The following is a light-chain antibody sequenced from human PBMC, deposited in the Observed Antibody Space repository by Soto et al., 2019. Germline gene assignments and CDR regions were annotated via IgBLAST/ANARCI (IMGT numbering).Light chain of an antibody. CDR2: AAS. Sequence: IQFTQSPSFLSASVGDRVTITWRASQDISDYLAWYQQRPGKAPKLLIYAASTLQSGVPSRFSGSGSGTEFTLTISSLQPEDFATYYCQQLNSYPINFGQGTRLEIK. V-gene: IGKV1-9*01. CDR3: QQLNSYPIN. J-gene: IGKJ5*01. CDR1: QDISDY.